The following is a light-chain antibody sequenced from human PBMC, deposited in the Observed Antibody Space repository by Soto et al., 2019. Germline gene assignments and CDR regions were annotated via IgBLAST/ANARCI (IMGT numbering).Light chain of an antibody. J-gene: IGKJ3*01. V-gene: IGKV1-9*01. CDR3: QELNNYPRT. CDR2: AAS. Sequence: DIQLTQSPSFLSASVGDRVTITCRASQDIGRFLAWYQQKPGKAPKLLIYAASTVHDGVPARFSGSGSGTEFTLTISSLQPDDFATYYCQELNNYPRTFGPGTKVDIK. CDR1: QDIGRF.